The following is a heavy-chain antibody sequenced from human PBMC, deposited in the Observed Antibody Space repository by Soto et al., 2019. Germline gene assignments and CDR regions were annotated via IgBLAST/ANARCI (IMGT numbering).Heavy chain of an antibody. V-gene: IGHV3-21*01. CDR2: ISSSSSYI. J-gene: IGHJ6*01. Sequence: PGGSLRLSCAASGFTFSSYSMNWVRQAPGKGLEWVSSISSSSSYIYYADSVKGRFTISRDNAKNSLYLQMNSLRAEDTAVYYCARDILGSYYDFWSSSVYGMEVWRQGTTVTVS. CDR1: GFTFSSYS. D-gene: IGHD3-3*01. CDR3: ARDILGSYYDFWSSSVYGMEV.